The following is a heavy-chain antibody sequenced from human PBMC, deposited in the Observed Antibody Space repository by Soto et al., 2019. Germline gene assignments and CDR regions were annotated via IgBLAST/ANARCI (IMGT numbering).Heavy chain of an antibody. V-gene: IGHV1-3*01. J-gene: IGHJ5*02. Sequence: ASVKVSCKASGYTFTSYAMHWVRQAPGQRLEWMGWINAGNGNTKYSQKFQSRVTITRDTSASTAYMELSSLRSEDTAVYYCAAIKANYYDSRGSWFDPWGQGTLVTVSS. CDR1: GYTFTSYA. CDR3: AAIKANYYDSRGSWFDP. D-gene: IGHD3-22*01. CDR2: INAGNGNT.